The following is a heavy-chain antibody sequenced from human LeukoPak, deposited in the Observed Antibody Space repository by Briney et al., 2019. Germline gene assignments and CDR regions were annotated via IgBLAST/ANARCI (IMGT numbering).Heavy chain of an antibody. CDR3: ARDYYDSSGYDAFDI. CDR2: INAGNGNT. V-gene: IGHV1-3*01. J-gene: IGHJ3*02. CDR1: GYTFTSYG. Sequence: GASVKVSCKASGYTFTSYGISWVRQAPGQRLEWMGWINAGNGNTKYSQKFQGRVTITRDTSASTAYMELSSLRSEDTAVYYCARDYYDSSGYDAFDIWGQGTMVTVSS. D-gene: IGHD3-22*01.